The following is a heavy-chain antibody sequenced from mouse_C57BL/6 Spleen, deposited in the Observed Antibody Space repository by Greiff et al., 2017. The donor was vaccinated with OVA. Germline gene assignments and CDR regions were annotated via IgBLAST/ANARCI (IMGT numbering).Heavy chain of an antibody. V-gene: IGHV1-52*01. J-gene: IGHJ2*01. Sequence: QVQLKQPGAELVRPGSSVKLSCKASGYTFTSYWMHWVKQRPIQGLEWIGNIDPSDSETHYNQKFKDKATLTVDKSSSTAYMQLSSLTSEDSAVYYCARRGGNYGFDYWGQGTTLTVSS. CDR1: GYTFTSYW. CDR2: IDPSDSET. CDR3: ARRGGNYGFDY. D-gene: IGHD2-1*01.